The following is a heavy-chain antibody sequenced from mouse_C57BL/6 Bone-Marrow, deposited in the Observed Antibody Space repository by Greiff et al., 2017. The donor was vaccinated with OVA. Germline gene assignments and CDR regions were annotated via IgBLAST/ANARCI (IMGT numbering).Heavy chain of an antibody. CDR2: IDPETGGT. J-gene: IGHJ4*01. Sequence: QVQLQQSGAELVRPGASVTLSCKASGYTFTDYEMHWVKQTPVHGLEWIGAIDPETGGTAYNQKFKGKAILTADKSSSTAYMELRSLTSEDSAVYYCTTQDYYAMDYWGQGTSVTVSS. V-gene: IGHV1-15*01. CDR1: GYTFTDYE. CDR3: TTQDYYAMDY.